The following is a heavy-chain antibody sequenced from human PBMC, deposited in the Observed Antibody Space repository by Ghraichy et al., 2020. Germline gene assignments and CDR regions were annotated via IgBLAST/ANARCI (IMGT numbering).Heavy chain of an antibody. D-gene: IGHD3-3*01. CDR2: AYNSGST. J-gene: IGHJ5*02. CDR3: ARDRTTIFGVFRPGWFDP. Sequence: GSLRLSCIVSGDSINAYYWSWIRQPPGKGLEWIGYAYNSGSTNYNPSLESRVTISLDTSKNHLSLKLSSVTAADTAMYYCARDRTTIFGVFRPGWFDPWGQGTLVTVSS. CDR1: GDSINAYY. V-gene: IGHV4-59*01.